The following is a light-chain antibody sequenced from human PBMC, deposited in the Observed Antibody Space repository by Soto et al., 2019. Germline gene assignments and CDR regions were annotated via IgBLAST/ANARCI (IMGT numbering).Light chain of an antibody. J-gene: IGKJ2*01. V-gene: IGKV4-1*01. Sequence: DIVLTQSPDSLTVSVGERATINCKSSQNLLFSSNNKNYLAWYQQKPGQPPKLLIYWASTRESGVPDRFSGSGSVTYFTLTITSLQAEDVAVYYCQQYFSSPPYTFGQGTKLEIK. CDR2: WAS. CDR3: QQYFSSPPYT. CDR1: QNLLFSSNNKNY.